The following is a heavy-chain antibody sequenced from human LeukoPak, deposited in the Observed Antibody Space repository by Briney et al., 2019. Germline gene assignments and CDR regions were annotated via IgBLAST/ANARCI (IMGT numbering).Heavy chain of an antibody. CDR1: GYTFTGYY. J-gene: IGHJ5*02. CDR3: AAMGVGEPFDP. D-gene: IGHD1-26*01. V-gene: IGHV1-18*04. CDR2: ISAYNGNT. Sequence: GASVKVSCKASGYTFTGYYMHWVRQAPGQGLEWMGWISAYNGNTNYAQKLQGRVTMTTDTSTSTAYMELRSLRSDDTAVYYCAAMGVGEPFDPWGQGTLVTVSS.